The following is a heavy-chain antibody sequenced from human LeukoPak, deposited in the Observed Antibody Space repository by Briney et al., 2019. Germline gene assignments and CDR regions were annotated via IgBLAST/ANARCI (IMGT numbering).Heavy chain of an antibody. CDR1: GGSISSSNW. D-gene: IGHD3-10*01. J-gene: IGHJ6*03. Sequence: SGTLSLTCAVSGGSISSSNWWSWVRQPPGKGLEWIGEIYHSGSTNYNPSLKSRVTISVDKSKNQFSLKLSFVTAADTAVYYCARDQGWGSGSYSYYYYYYMDVWGKGTTVTISS. CDR3: ARDQGWGSGSYSYYYYYYMDV. V-gene: IGHV4-4*02. CDR2: IYHSGST.